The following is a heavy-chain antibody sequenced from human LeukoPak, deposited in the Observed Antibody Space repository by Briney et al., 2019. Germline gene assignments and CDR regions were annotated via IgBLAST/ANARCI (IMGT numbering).Heavy chain of an antibody. CDR3: AKDLHYDFWSGSSAFDY. Sequence: GGPLRLSCAASGFTFDDYAMHWVRQAPGKGLEWVSGISWNSGSIGYADSVKGRFTISRDNAKNSLYLQMNSLRAEDTALYYCAKDLHYDFWSGSSAFDYWGQGTLVTVSS. D-gene: IGHD3-3*01. J-gene: IGHJ4*02. CDR2: ISWNSGSI. CDR1: GFTFDDYA. V-gene: IGHV3-9*01.